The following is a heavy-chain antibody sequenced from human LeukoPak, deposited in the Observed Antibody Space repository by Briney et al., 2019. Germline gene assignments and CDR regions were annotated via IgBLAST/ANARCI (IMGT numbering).Heavy chain of an antibody. CDR3: ARESVPAVAARRGLNY. CDR2: IRYDGSNK. Sequence: GGSLRLSCAASGFTFSSYGMHWVRQAPGKGLEWVAFIRYDGSNKYDAASVKGRFTISRDNSKNTLYLQMNSLRAEDTAVYYCARESVPAVAARRGLNYWGQGTLVAVSS. J-gene: IGHJ4*02. D-gene: IGHD6-6*01. V-gene: IGHV3-30*02. CDR1: GFTFSSYG.